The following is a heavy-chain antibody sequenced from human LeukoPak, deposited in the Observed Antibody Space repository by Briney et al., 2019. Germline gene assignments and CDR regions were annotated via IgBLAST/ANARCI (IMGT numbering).Heavy chain of an antibody. D-gene: IGHD6-13*01. J-gene: IGHJ5*02. Sequence: ASVKVSCKASGYTFTGYYMHWVRQAPGQGLEWMGWINPNSGGTNYAQKFQGRVTMTRDTSISTAYMELSRLRSDDTAVYYCARRIAAAGTNWFAPWGQGTLVTVSS. CDR3: ARRIAAAGTNWFAP. V-gene: IGHV1-2*02. CDR2: INPNSGGT. CDR1: GYTFTGYY.